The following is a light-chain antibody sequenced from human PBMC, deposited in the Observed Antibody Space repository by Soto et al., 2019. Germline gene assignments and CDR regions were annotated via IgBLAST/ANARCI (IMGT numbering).Light chain of an antibody. CDR3: QQYNNWPPGT. V-gene: IGKV3-11*01. CDR2: GAF. Sequence: EIVLTLSPATLSLSPEERAPLSCRASPSVANFVAWYQQKPGQAPRLLIYGAFNRATGIPARFSGSGSGTDFTLTISSLEPEDSAVYYCQQYNNWPPGTFGQGTKVDI. CDR1: PSVANF. J-gene: IGKJ1*01.